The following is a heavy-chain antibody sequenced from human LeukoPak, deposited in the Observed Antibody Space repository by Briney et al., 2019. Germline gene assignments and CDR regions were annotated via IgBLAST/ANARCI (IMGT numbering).Heavy chain of an antibody. CDR3: AGHHPRNTVDF. CDR1: GGSISSCY. V-gene: IGHV4-59*08. Sequence: PSETLSLTCTVSGGSISSCYWSWIRQPPGKGLEWIAYISDIGSINYNPSLKSRVTISLDMSKNQFSLKLSSVTAADTAVYYCAGHHPRNTVDFWGQGTLVTVSS. J-gene: IGHJ4*02. CDR2: ISDIGSI. D-gene: IGHD2/OR15-2a*01.